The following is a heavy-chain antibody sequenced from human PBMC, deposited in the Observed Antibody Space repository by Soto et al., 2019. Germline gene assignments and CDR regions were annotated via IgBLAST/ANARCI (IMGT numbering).Heavy chain of an antibody. CDR1: VGSFSGYY. J-gene: IGHJ6*02. CDR3: ARPLTGGGMDV. Sequence: AETLSLSCSVYVGSFSGYYWSWIRRPPGKGLEWIGEINHSGSTNYNPSLKSRVTISVDTSKNQFSLKLSSVTAADTAVYYCARPLTGGGMDVWGQGTTVTVSS. V-gene: IGHV4-34*01. CDR2: INHSGST.